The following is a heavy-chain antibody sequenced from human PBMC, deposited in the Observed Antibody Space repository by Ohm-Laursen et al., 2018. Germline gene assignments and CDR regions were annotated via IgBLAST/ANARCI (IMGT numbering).Heavy chain of an antibody. Sequence: GTLSLTCTVSGGSISNYYWSWIRQPPGKGLEWIGEINHSGRTNYNPSLKSRVIISVDTSKNQVSLRMNPVTAADTAVYYCARYSPVGRIIRGGFDIWGQGTIITVSS. V-gene: IGHV4-34*01. J-gene: IGHJ3*02. CDR3: ARYSPVGRIIRGGFDI. CDR1: GGSISNYY. CDR2: INHSGRT. D-gene: IGHD2-21*01.